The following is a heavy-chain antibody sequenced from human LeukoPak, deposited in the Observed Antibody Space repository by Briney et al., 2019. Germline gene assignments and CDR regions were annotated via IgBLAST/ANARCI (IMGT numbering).Heavy chain of an antibody. CDR2: ISYDGSNK. CDR3: ARGLRRYNWNAIPFGMDV. J-gene: IGHJ6*03. CDR1: GFTFSSYA. Sequence: AGGSLRLSCAASGFTFSSYAMHWVRQAPGKGLEWVAVISYDGSNKYYADSVKGRFTISRDNSKNTLYLQMNSLRAEDTAVYYCARGLRRYNWNAIPFGMDVWGKGTTVTVSS. D-gene: IGHD1-1*01. V-gene: IGHV3-30*04.